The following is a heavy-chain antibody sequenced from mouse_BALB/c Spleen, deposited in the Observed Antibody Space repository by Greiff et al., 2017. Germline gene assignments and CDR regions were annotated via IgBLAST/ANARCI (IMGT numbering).Heavy chain of an antibody. V-gene: IGHV3-8*02. CDR3: ARSSLEYCNYYYAMDY. J-gene: IGHJ4*01. CDR2: ISYSGST. D-gene: IGHD2-10*02. Sequence: EVQLQQSGPSLVKPSQTLSLTCSVTGDSITSGYWNWIRKFPGNTLEYMGYISYSGSTYYNPYLKSRISITRYTSKNQYYLQLNSVTTEDTAPYYCARSSLEYCNYYYAMDYWGQGTSVTVSS. CDR1: GDSITSGY.